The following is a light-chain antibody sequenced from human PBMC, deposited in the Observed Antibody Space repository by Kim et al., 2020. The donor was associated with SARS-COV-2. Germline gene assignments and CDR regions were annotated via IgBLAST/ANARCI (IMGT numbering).Light chain of an antibody. Sequence: ATTNCKSSQSVLSRSNNQTSLAGYQKKPAQPTTLLIYWASTRESGVRDRFSGSGSGTDFTLTITSRQAEDVAVYYCQQYYSAPDTFGQGTKLEI. J-gene: IGKJ2*01. V-gene: IGKV4-1*01. CDR2: WAS. CDR1: QSVLSRSNNQTS. CDR3: QQYYSAPDT.